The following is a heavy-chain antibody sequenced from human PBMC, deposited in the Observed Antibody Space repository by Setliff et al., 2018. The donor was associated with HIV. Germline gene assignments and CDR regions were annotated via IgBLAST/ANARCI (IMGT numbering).Heavy chain of an antibody. J-gene: IGHJ3*01. Sequence: SETLSLTCAVYGGSFSGYCWSWIRQPPGKGLEWIGEIQHSGRINYNPSLRSRVTTSVDTSKNQFSLRLRSVTAADTAVYYCARRRGYGYGSDAFDFWGQGTMVTVSS. D-gene: IGHD5-18*01. CDR2: IQHSGRI. CDR1: GGSFSGYC. V-gene: IGHV4-34*01. CDR3: ARRRGYGYGSDAFDF.